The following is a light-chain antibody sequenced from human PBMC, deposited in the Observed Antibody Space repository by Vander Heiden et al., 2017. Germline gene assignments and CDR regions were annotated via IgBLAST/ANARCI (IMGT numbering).Light chain of an antibody. CDR2: DDS. CDR3: QVWDSSSDHWV. V-gene: IGLV3-21*02. Sequence: SYVLTQPPSAPVAPEHTARITCGGNNIGSKSVHWYQQKPGQAPVLVVYDDSDRPSGIPERFSGSNSGNTATLTISRVEAGDEADYYCQVWDSSSDHWVFGGGTKLTVL. J-gene: IGLJ3*02. CDR1: NIGSKS.